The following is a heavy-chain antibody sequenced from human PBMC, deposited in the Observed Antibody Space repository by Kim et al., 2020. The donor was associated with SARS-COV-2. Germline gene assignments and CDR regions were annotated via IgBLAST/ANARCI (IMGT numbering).Heavy chain of an antibody. CDR1: GFTFGDYA. D-gene: IGHD3-10*01. J-gene: IGHJ6*02. V-gene: IGHV3-49*03. Sequence: GGSLRLSCTASGFTFGDYAMSWFRQAPGKGLEWVGFIRSKAYGGTTEYAASVKGRFTISRDDSKSIAYLQMNSLKTEDTAVYYCTREANYGSGSYDGMDVWGQGTTVTVSS. CDR3: TREANYGSGSYDGMDV. CDR2: IRSKAYGGTT.